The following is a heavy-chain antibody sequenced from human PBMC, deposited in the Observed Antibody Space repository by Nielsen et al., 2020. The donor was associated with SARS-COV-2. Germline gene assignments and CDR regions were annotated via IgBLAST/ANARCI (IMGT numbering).Heavy chain of an antibody. Sequence: WVRQAPGQGLEWMGIINPSGVITNYAQKFQGRVTITADESTSTAYMELSSLRSEDTAAYYCARPRVMVRGVIPSYYYGMDVWGQGTTVTVSS. V-gene: IGHV1-46*01. J-gene: IGHJ6*02. CDR2: INPSGVIT. D-gene: IGHD3-10*01. CDR3: ARPRVMVRGVIPSYYYGMDV.